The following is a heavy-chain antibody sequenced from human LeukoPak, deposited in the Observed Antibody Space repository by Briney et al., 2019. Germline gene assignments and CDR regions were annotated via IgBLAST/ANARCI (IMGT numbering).Heavy chain of an antibody. CDR1: GGSISSGGYS. Sequence: PSETLSLTCAVSGGSISSGGYSWSWIRQPPGKGLEWIGYIYHSGSTYYNPSLKSRVTISVARSKNQFSLKLSSVTAADTAVYYCARAAAGTGWWFDPWGQGTLVTVSS. D-gene: IGHD6-13*01. CDR3: ARAAAGTGWWFDP. CDR2: IYHSGST. V-gene: IGHV4-30-2*01. J-gene: IGHJ5*02.